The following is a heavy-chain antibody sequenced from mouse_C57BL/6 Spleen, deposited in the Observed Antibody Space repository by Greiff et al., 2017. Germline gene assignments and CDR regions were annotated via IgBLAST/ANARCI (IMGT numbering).Heavy chain of an antibody. V-gene: IGHV5-12*01. CDR3: AREGEGYFDV. J-gene: IGHJ1*03. CDR1: GFTFSDYY. Sequence: DVMLVESGGGLVQPGGSLKLSCAASGFTFSDYYMYWVRQTPEKRLEWVAYISNGGGSTYYPDTVKGRFTISRDNAKNTLYLQMSRLKSEDTAMYYCAREGEGYFDVWGTGTTVTVSS. CDR2: ISNGGGST.